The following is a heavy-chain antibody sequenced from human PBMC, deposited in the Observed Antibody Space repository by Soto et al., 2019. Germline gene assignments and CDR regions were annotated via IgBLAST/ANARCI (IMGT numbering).Heavy chain of an antibody. V-gene: IGHV4-31*03. Sequence: QVQLQESGPGLVKPSQTLSLTCTVSGGSISSGGYYWSWIRQHPGKGLEWIGYIYYSGSTYYNPSLKSRVTISVDTSKNQFSLKLSSVTAADTAVYYCARTYDSHSTWVPDAFDIWGQGTMVTVSS. CDR3: ARTYDSHSTWVPDAFDI. D-gene: IGHD3-22*01. CDR2: IYYSGST. J-gene: IGHJ3*02. CDR1: GGSISSGGYY.